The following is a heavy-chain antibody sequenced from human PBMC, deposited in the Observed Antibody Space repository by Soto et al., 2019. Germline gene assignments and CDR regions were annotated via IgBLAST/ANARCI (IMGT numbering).Heavy chain of an antibody. V-gene: IGHV2-5*02. J-gene: IGHJ3*02. D-gene: IGHD3-10*02. Sequence: QITLKESGPTLVKPTQTLTLTCTFSGFSLTTVGMCVGWIRQPPGKALDWLGIIYWDDDKRYSPSLNGRVTFIKDASKNQVVLTMTNMDPVDTATYYFAHRNSRMFAFDIWGQGTLVTVSS. CDR1: GFSLTTVGMC. CDR3: AHRNSRMFAFDI. CDR2: IYWDDDK.